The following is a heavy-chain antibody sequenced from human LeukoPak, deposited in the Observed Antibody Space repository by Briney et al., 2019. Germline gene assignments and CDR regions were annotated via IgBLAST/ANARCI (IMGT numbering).Heavy chain of an antibody. CDR3: AKAQWLVSENYFDY. D-gene: IGHD6-19*01. CDR1: GFTFSSYA. J-gene: IGHJ4*02. Sequence: GGSLRLSCAASGFTFSSYAMSWVRQAPGKGLEWVSAISCSGGSTYYADPVKGRFTISRDTSKNTLYLQMNNLRAQDTAVYYCAKAQWLVSENYFDYWGQGTLVTVSS. CDR2: ISCSGGST. V-gene: IGHV3-23*01.